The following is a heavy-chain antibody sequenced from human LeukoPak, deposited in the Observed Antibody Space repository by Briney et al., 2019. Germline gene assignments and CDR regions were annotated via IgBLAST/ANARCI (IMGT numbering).Heavy chain of an antibody. CDR3: ARFIAAAGSFYYYYYYMDV. CDR1: GFTFDDYG. J-gene: IGHJ6*03. D-gene: IGHD6-13*01. CDR2: INWNGGST. Sequence: GGSLRLPCAASGFTFDDYGMSWVRQAPGKGLEWVSGINWNGGSTGYADSVKGRFTISRDNAKNSLYLQMNSLRAEDTALYYCARFIAAAGSFYYYYYYMDVWGKGTTVTVSS. V-gene: IGHV3-20*04.